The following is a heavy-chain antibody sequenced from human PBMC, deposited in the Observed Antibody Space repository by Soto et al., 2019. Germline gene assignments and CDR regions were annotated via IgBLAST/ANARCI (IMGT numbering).Heavy chain of an antibody. CDR3: ARAHRRGYSLVGWFDP. Sequence: VGSLRLSCAASGFTFSSYAMHWVRQAPGKGLEWVAVISYDGSNKYYADSVKGRSTISRDNSKNTLYLQMNSLRAEDTAVYYCARAHRRGYSLVGWFDPWGQGTLVTVSS. CDR2: ISYDGSNK. V-gene: IGHV3-30-3*01. J-gene: IGHJ5*02. CDR1: GFTFSSYA. D-gene: IGHD5-18*01.